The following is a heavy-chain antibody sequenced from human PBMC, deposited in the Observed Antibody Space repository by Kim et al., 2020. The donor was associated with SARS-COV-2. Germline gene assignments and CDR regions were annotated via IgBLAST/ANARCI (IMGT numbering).Heavy chain of an antibody. CDR3: AKGSGWGIVGATSPLFGFDY. CDR1: GFTFGDYA. D-gene: IGHD1-26*01. CDR2: ISWNSGSI. Sequence: GGSLRLSCAASGFTFGDYAMHWVRQAPGKGLEWVSGISWNSGSIGYADSVKGRFTISRDNAKNSLYLQMNSLRAEDTALYYCAKGSGWGIVGATSPLFGFDYWGQGTLVTVSS. J-gene: IGHJ4*02. V-gene: IGHV3-9*01.